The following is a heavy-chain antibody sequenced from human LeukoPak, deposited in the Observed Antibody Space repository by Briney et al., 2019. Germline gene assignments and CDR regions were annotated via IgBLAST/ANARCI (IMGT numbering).Heavy chain of an antibody. D-gene: IGHD3-10*01. J-gene: IGHJ4*02. CDR3: ARELFGSGSCPDY. V-gene: IGHV3-33*01. CDR2: VWHDGSNK. CDR1: GFTFNSYA. Sequence: GGSLRLSCTAPGFTFNSYAIHRIRQAPGKGLEWVALVWHDGSNKYYADSVKGRFTISRDNSKNTVYLQMNSLRAEDTAVYYCARELFGSGSCPDYWGQGTLVTVSS.